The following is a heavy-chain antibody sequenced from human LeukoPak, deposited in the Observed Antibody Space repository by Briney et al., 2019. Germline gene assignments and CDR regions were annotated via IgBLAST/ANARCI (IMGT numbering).Heavy chain of an antibody. CDR3: ARLPSRGRFDP. D-gene: IGHD5-12*01. Sequence: SETLSLTCTVSGGSISSYYWSWIRQPPGKGLEWIGYIYYSGSTNYNPSLKSRVTISVDTSKNQFSLKLSSVTAADTAVYYCARLPSRGRFDPWGQGALVTVSS. J-gene: IGHJ5*02. CDR1: GGSISSYY. CDR2: IYYSGST. V-gene: IGHV4-59*01.